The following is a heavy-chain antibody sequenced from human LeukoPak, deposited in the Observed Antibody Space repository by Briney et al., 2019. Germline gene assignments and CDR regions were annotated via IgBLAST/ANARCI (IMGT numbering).Heavy chain of an antibody. CDR2: ISGSGGST. Sequence: PGGSLRLSCAASGFTFSSYWMSWVRQAPGKGLEWVSAISGSGGSTYYADSVKGRFTISRDNSKNTLYLQMNSLRAEDTAVYYCAKGVPVRGVYKKPTLDAFDIWAQGTMVTVSS. J-gene: IGHJ3*02. CDR3: AKGVPVRGVYKKPTLDAFDI. CDR1: GFTFSSYW. V-gene: IGHV3-23*01. D-gene: IGHD3-10*01.